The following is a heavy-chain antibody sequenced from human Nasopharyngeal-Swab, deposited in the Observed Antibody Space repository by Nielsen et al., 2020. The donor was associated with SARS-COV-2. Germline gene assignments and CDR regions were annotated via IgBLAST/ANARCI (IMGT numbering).Heavy chain of an antibody. CDR2: INPSSGST. CDR3: VVVTRGY. Sequence: ASVKVSCKASGFVLTYYAVHWVRQAPGQGLEWMGIINPSSGSTSYAQKFQGRVTMTRDTSTSTVYMDLSSLRSEDTAVYYCVVVTRGYWGQGTLVTVSS. V-gene: IGHV1-46*01. D-gene: IGHD2-15*01. J-gene: IGHJ4*02. CDR1: GFVLTYYA.